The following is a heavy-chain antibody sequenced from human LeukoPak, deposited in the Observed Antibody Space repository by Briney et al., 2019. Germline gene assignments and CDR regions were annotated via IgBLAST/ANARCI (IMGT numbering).Heavy chain of an antibody. CDR2: INHSGIT. V-gene: IGHV4-34*01. CDR3: ARALLNGGREDY. Sequence: SETLSLTCAVYGGSFSDYYWSWIRQPPGKGLEWIGEINHSGITNYNPSLKSRVTISVDTSKSQFSLTLSSVTAADTAVYYCARALLNGGREDYWGQGTLVTVSS. D-gene: IGHD2-8*01. J-gene: IGHJ4*02. CDR1: GGSFSDYY.